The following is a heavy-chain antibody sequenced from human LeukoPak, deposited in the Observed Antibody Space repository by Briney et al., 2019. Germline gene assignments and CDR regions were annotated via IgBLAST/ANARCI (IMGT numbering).Heavy chain of an antibody. J-gene: IGHJ3*02. CDR2: IYNRGST. Sequence: SETLSLTCTVSGGSISSYYWSWIRQPPGKGLEWIGYIYNRGSTNYNPSLKSRVTISVDTSKNQFSLKLRSVTAADTAVYYCARDRPGIAVAGDAFDIWGQGTMVTVSS. V-gene: IGHV4-59*01. CDR3: ARDRPGIAVAGDAFDI. CDR1: GGSISSYY. D-gene: IGHD6-19*01.